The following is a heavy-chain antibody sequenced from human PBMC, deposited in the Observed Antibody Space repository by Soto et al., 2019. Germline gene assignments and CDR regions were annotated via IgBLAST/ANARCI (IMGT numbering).Heavy chain of an antibody. D-gene: IGHD2-15*01. Sequence: QVQLVESGGGVVQPGRSLRLSCAASGFTFSSYGMHWVRQAPGKGLEWVAVISYDGSNKYYADSVKGRFTISRDNSKNTLYQQMDSMRADDTAVYYCAKERDIVVVVAPLDYWGQGTLVTVSS. CDR2: ISYDGSNK. CDR3: AKERDIVVVVAPLDY. J-gene: IGHJ4*02. V-gene: IGHV3-30*18. CDR1: GFTFSSYG.